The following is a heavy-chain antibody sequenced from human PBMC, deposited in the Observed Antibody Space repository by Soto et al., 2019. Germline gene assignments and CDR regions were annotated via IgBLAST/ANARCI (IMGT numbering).Heavy chain of an antibody. J-gene: IGHJ2*01. CDR3: ARDHFRDGYNFYFDL. V-gene: IGHV3-30*19. CDR1: GIIFNGFG. D-gene: IGHD5-12*01. CDR2: ISYDGSNK. Sequence: GGSLRLSCAASGIIFNGFGMHWVRQAPGKGLEWVAVISYDGSNKYYADSVKGRFTISRDNSKNTLYLQMNSLRAEDTAVYYCARDHFRDGYNFYFDLWGRGTLVTVSS.